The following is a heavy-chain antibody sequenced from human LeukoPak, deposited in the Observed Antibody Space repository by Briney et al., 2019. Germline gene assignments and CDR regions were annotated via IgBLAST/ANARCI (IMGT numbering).Heavy chain of an antibody. CDR2: ISTYNGNT. D-gene: IGHD6-19*01. J-gene: IGHJ3*01. CDR3: ARTQWLEDAFDF. CDR1: VDTFSNYI. Sequence: AAAKDSCKPPVDTFSNYIICWVRQSPGQGREWMGWISTYNGNTHYAQKFQGRVTMTTETSTNIAYLQLRDLRSDDTAVYYCARTQWLEDAFDFWGQGTVVTVSS. V-gene: IGHV1-18*01.